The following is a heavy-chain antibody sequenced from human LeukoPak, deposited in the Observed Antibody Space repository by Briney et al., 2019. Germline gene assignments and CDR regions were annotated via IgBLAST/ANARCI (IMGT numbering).Heavy chain of an antibody. CDR3: ARDGGSSWYFDY. CDR2: ISGRGGST. D-gene: IGHD6-13*01. J-gene: IGHJ4*02. Sequence: GGSLRLSCAASGFTFSSYAMSWVRQAPGKGLEWVSAISGRGGSTYYADSVKDRFTISRDNAKNSLYLQMSSLRAEDTAVYYCARDGGSSWYFDYWGQGTLVTVSS. V-gene: IGHV3-23*01. CDR1: GFTFSSYA.